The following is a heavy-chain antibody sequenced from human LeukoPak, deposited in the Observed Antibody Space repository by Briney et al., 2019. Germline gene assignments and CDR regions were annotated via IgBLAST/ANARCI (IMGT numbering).Heavy chain of an antibody. Sequence: GASVKVSCKASGYTFTGYYMHWVRQAPGQGLEWMGWINPNSGGTNYVQKFQGRVTMTRDTSISTAYMELSRLRSDDTAVYYCASNPRRIAAAVPFDYWGQGTLVTVSS. CDR1: GYTFTGYY. J-gene: IGHJ4*02. D-gene: IGHD6-13*01. CDR2: INPNSGGT. V-gene: IGHV1-2*02. CDR3: ASNPRRIAAAVPFDY.